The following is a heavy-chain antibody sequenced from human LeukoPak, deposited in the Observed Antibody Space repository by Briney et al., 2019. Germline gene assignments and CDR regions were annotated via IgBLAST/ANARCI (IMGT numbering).Heavy chain of an antibody. D-gene: IGHD3-22*01. CDR1: GFTFSSYE. CDR3: AREGYYDSSGYDGKDYYYYYMDV. CDR2: ISSSGSTI. Sequence: GGSLRLSCAASGFTFSSYEMNWVRQAPGKGLEWVSYISSSGSTIYYADSVKGRFTISRDNAKNSLYLQMNSLRAEDTAVYYCAREGYYDSSGYDGKDYYYYYMDVWGKGTTVTISS. J-gene: IGHJ6*03. V-gene: IGHV3-48*03.